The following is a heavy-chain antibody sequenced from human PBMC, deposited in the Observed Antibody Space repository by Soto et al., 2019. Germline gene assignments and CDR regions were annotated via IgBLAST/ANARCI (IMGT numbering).Heavy chain of an antibody. CDR2: MTPSSGNT. Sequence: QVQLVQSGAEVKNPGASVKVSCKASGYTFTIYDINWMRQAAGQGPEWMGWMTPSSGNTGYAQKFQGRVTMTRDNSISTAYMELNSLTSEDTAVYYCARGIAAGVDVWGQGTALTVSS. V-gene: IGHV1-8*01. CDR3: ARGIAAGVDV. CDR1: GYTFTIYD. J-gene: IGHJ6*02. D-gene: IGHD6-25*01.